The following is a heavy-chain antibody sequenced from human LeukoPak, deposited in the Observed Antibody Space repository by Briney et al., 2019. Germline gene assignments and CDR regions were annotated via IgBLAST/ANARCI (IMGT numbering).Heavy chain of an antibody. J-gene: IGHJ4*02. CDR1: RYTFTSYA. CDR2: INAGNGNT. Sequence: GASWKDACDTSRYTFTSYAMRLVLHARGHSLEWMGWINAGNGNTKYSQKFQGRVTITRDTSASTAYMELSSLRSEDTAVYYCARQYSSGWYYFDYWGQGTLVTVSS. D-gene: IGHD6-19*01. CDR3: ARQYSSGWYYFDY. V-gene: IGHV1-3*01.